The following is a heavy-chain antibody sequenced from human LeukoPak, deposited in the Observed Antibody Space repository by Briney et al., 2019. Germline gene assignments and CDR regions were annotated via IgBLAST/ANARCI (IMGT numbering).Heavy chain of an antibody. Sequence: ASVKVSCKASGGTFSSYAISWVRQAPGQGLEWMGGIIPIFGTANYAQKFQGRVTITADESTSTAYMELSSLRSEDTAVYYCARVPILRYFDWFLFDYWGQGTLVTVSS. V-gene: IGHV1-69*13. D-gene: IGHD3-9*01. CDR2: IIPIFGTA. J-gene: IGHJ4*02. CDR3: ARVPILRYFDWFLFDY. CDR1: GGTFSSYA.